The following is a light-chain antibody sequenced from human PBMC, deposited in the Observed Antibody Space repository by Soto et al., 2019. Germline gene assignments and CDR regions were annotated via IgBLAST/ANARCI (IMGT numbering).Light chain of an antibody. CDR3: HQYGSSPST. CDR1: QSVSSNF. CDR2: GAS. Sequence: EIVLTQSPGTLSLSPGERAALSCRASQSVSSNFLAWYQQKPGQAPRLLIYGASNRATGIPDRFSGSGSGTDFTLTISRLEPEDFAVYHCHQYGSSPSTFGQGTKVEIK. V-gene: IGKV3-20*01. J-gene: IGKJ1*01.